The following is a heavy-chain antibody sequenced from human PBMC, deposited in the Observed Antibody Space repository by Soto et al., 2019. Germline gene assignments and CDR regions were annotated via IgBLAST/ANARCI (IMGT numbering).Heavy chain of an antibody. CDR3: SRDQGLVADRTTTNRLDP. V-gene: IGHV1-69*12. CDR2: ITPIFGTR. D-gene: IGHD6-13*01. CDR1: GGTFINYA. Sequence: QVQLVQSGTEVKKPGSSVKVSCEASGGTFINYAFTWVRQAPGQGLEWMGGITPIFGTRNYAQKFQGRVTINADESTGTVYMELSSLKSEDTAVYYCSRDQGLVADRTTTNRLDPLGQGTLVTVPS. J-gene: IGHJ5*02.